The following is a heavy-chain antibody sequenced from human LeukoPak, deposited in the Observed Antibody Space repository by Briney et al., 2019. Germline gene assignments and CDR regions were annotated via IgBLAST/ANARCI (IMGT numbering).Heavy chain of an antibody. J-gene: IGHJ4*02. V-gene: IGHV3-23*01. Sequence: PGGSLRLSCAASGITLSNYGMSWVRQAPGKGLEWVAGISDSGGRTKYADSVKGRFTISRDNSKNTLYLQMNSLRAEDTAVYFCAKRGVVIRVILVGFHKEAYYFDSWGQGALVTVSS. CDR3: AKRGVVIRVILVGFHKEAYYFDS. CDR1: GITLSNYG. D-gene: IGHD3-22*01. CDR2: ISDSGGRT.